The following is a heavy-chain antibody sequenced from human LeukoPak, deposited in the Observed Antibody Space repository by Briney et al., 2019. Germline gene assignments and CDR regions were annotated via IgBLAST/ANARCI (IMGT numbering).Heavy chain of an antibody. Sequence: SETLSLTCTVSGGSLSSSSYYWGWIRQPPGKGLEWIGSIYYSGSTYYNPSLKSRVTISVDTSKNQFSLKLSSVTAADTAVYYCARDMGIRSGWFDPWGQGTLVTVSS. D-gene: IGHD3-10*01. CDR1: GGSLSSSSYY. CDR3: ARDMGIRSGWFDP. CDR2: IYYSGST. J-gene: IGHJ5*02. V-gene: IGHV4-39*07.